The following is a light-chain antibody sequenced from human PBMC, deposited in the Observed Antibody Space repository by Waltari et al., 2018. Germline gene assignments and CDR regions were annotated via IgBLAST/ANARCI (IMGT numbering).Light chain of an antibody. CDR2: WAS. J-gene: IGKJ2*01. V-gene: IGKV4-1*01. CDR1: QSVLYSSNNKNY. Sequence: DIVMTQSPDSLAVSLGERATINSKSSQSVLYSSNNKNYLAWYQQKPGQPPNLLIYWASTRESGVPDRFSGSGSGTDFTLTISSLQAEDVAVYYCQQYYSIPYTFGQGTKVEI. CDR3: QQYYSIPYT.